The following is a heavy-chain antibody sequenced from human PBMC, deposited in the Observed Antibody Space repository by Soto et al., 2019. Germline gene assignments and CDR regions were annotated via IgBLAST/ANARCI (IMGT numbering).Heavy chain of an antibody. Sequence: PGGSLRLSCAASGFTFSSYGMHWVRQAPGKGLEWVAVIWYDGSNKYYADSVKGRFTISRDNSKNTLYLQMNSLRAEDTAVYYCARDADLRYFDWWSSYYGMDVWGQGTTVTVSS. CDR1: GFTFSSYG. J-gene: IGHJ6*02. CDR3: ARDADLRYFDWWSSYYGMDV. CDR2: IWYDGSNK. D-gene: IGHD3-9*01. V-gene: IGHV3-33*01.